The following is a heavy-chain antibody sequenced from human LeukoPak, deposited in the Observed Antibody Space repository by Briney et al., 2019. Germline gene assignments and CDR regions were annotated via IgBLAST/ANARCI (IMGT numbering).Heavy chain of an antibody. J-gene: IGHJ3*02. CDR1: GFTFASFE. D-gene: IGHD5-18*01. CDR3: ARERGYIYGSSFDI. CDR2: INSSGSTI. V-gene: IGHV3-48*03. Sequence: GGSLRLSCAASGFTFASFEMDWIRQAPGKGLKWVSYINSSGSTIYYADSVKGRFTISRDNAKNSLYLQMNSLRAEDTAVYFCARERGYIYGSSFDIWGQGTMVTVSS.